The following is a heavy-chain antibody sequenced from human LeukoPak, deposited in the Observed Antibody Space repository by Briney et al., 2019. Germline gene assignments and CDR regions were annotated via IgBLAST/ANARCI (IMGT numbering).Heavy chain of an antibody. J-gene: IGHJ4*02. V-gene: IGHV4-34*01. CDR1: GGSFSGYY. D-gene: IGHD2-2*01. Sequence: SETLSLTCAVYGGSFSGYYWSCIRQPPGKGLEWIGEMNHSGSTNYNPSLKSRVTISVDTSKNQFSLKLSSVTAADTAVYYCARGSIVVVPAAHYFDYWGQGTLVTVSS. CDR3: ARGSIVVVPAAHYFDY. CDR2: MNHSGST.